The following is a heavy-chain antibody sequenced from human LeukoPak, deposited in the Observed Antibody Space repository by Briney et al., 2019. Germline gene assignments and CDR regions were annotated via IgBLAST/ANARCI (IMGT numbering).Heavy chain of an antibody. V-gene: IGHV3-30*18. CDR2: ISYDGSNK. CDR3: AKDIGRVDTASTYMDV. D-gene: IGHD5-18*01. CDR1: GFTFSSYG. J-gene: IGHJ6*03. Sequence: GGSLRLSCAASGFTFSSYGMHWVRQAPGKGLEWVAVISYDGSNKYYADSVKGRFTISRDNAKNSLYLQMNSLRAEDTALYYCAKDIGRVDTASTYMDVWGKGTTVTISS.